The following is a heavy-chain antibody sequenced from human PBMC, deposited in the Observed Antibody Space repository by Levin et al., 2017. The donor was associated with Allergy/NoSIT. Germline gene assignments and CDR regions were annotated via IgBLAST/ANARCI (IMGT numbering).Heavy chain of an antibody. Sequence: PGGSLRLSCAASGFTLSTYGVNWVRQAPGKGLEWVAVIWSDGSHKYYADSVKGRFTISRDNSRNTVYLQMNGLRADDTAVYYCARETGYSGYYFDHWGQGTQVTVSS. V-gene: IGHV3-33*01. D-gene: IGHD5-12*01. J-gene: IGHJ4*02. CDR2: IWSDGSHK. CDR1: GFTLSTYG. CDR3: ARETGYSGYYFDH.